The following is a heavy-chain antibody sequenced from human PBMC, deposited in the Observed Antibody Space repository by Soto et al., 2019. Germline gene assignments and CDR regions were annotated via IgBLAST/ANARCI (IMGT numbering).Heavy chain of an antibody. J-gene: IGHJ4*02. CDR2: ISSSGSTI. D-gene: IGHD3-3*01. V-gene: IGHV3-11*01. CDR3: ARDILRILEWSPWPYFDY. Sequence: PGGSLRLSCAASGFTFSDYYMSWIRQAPGKGLEWVSYISSSGSTIYYADSVKGRFTISRDNAKNSLYLQMNSLRAEDTAVYYCARDILRILEWSPWPYFDYWGQGTLVTVSS. CDR1: GFTFSDYY.